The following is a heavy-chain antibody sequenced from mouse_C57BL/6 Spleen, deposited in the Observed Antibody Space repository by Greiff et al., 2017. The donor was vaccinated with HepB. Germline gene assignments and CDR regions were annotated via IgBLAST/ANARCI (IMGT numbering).Heavy chain of an antibody. CDR1: GYTFTDYE. D-gene: IGHD1-1*01. J-gene: IGHJ4*01. CDR2: IDPETGGT. Sequence: QVQLQQSGAELVRPGASVTLSCKASGYTFTDYEMHWVKQTPVHGLEWIGAIDPETGGTAYNQKFKGKAILTADKSSSTAYMELRSLTSEDSAVYYCTRGTGSEDAMDSWGQGTSVTVSS. V-gene: IGHV1-15*01. CDR3: TRGTGSEDAMDS.